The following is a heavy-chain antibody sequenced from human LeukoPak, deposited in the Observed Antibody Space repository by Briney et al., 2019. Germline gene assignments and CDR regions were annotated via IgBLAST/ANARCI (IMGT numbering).Heavy chain of an antibody. Sequence: PSETLSLTCTVSGGSISSYYWSWIRQPPGKRLEWIGYIYYSGSTNYNPSLKSRVTISVDTSKNQFSLKLSSVTAADTAVYYCARLGPEVYGGNRVFDYWGQGTLVTVSS. D-gene: IGHD4-23*01. CDR3: ARLGPEVYGGNRVFDY. CDR2: IYYSGST. V-gene: IGHV4-59*08. CDR1: GGSISSYY. J-gene: IGHJ4*02.